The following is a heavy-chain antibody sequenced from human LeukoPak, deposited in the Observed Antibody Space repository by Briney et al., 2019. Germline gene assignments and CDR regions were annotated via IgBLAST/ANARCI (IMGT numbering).Heavy chain of an antibody. J-gene: IGHJ4*02. Sequence: HSGGSLRLSCTASGFTFSGYSMNWIRQAPGKGLEWVANIKQDGSKKSYVDSVKGRFTISRDNAKNSLYLQMNSLRAEDTAIYYCTRVGYIDEGIDYWGQGTLVTVSS. D-gene: IGHD5-24*01. CDR1: GFTFSGYS. CDR2: IKQDGSKK. CDR3: TRVGYIDEGIDY. V-gene: IGHV3-7*04.